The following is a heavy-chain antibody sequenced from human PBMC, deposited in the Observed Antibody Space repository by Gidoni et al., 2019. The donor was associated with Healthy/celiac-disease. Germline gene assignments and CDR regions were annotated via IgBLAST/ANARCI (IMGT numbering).Heavy chain of an antibody. V-gene: IGHV4-59*01. CDR2: IYYSGST. D-gene: IGHD5-18*01. CDR3: ARSGGRAMVTRDFDY. J-gene: IGHJ4*02. CDR1: GGSISSYY. Sequence: QVQLQESGPGLVKPSETLSLTCTVSGGSISSYYWSWIRPPPGKGLEWIGYIYYSGSTNYNPSLKSRVTISVDTSKNQFSLKLSSVTAADTAVYYCARSGGRAMVTRDFDYWGQGTLVTVSS.